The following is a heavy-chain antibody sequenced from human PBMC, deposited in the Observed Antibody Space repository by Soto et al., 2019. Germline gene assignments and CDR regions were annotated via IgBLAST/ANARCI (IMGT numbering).Heavy chain of an antibody. CDR3: ARQGFGALHGLVDA. V-gene: IGHV4-59*08. Sequence: QVQLQESGPGLVKPSETLSLSCTVSGGSISSYYWSWIRQPPGKGMEWIGYVHHSWGSTYNPSLQSRVAISLDTSKSQFSLKLTSVTATDKAVYYCARQGFGALHGLVDAWGQGTTVTVS. CDR1: GGSISSYY. D-gene: IGHD3-10*01. J-gene: IGHJ6*02. CDR2: VHHSWGS.